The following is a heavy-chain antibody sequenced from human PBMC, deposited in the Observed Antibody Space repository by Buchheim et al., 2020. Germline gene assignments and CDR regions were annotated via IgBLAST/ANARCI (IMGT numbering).Heavy chain of an antibody. J-gene: IGHJ3*02. Sequence: QVQLVQSGAEVKKPGSSVKVSCKASGGTFSSYAISWVRQAPGQGLEWMGGIIPIFGTANYAQKFQGRVTITADKSTSTAYMELSSLRSEDTAVYYCASLLHYYDSSGYDRPAPRSFDIWGQGT. D-gene: IGHD3-22*01. CDR3: ASLLHYYDSSGYDRPAPRSFDI. CDR1: GGTFSSYA. V-gene: IGHV1-69*06. CDR2: IIPIFGTA.